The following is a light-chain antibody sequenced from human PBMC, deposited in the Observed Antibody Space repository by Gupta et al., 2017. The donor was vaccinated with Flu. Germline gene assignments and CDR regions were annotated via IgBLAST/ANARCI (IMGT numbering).Light chain of an antibody. Sequence: VTLSLSPGETATLSCETSQSVINNQLAWYQQRPGQAPRLLIYGASSRATGIPDRFSGSGSGTDFTLTISRLEPEDFALYYCQQNGIPPEAFGQGTKLEIK. CDR2: GAS. J-gene: IGKJ2*01. CDR1: QSVINNQ. V-gene: IGKV3-20*01. CDR3: QQNGIPPEA.